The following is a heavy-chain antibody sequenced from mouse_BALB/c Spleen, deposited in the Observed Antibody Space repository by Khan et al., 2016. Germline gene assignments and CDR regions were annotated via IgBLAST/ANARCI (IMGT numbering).Heavy chain of an antibody. CDR1: GFTFSSYA. CDR3: VREENALDY. J-gene: IGHJ4*01. Sequence: EVELVESGGGLVKPGGSLKFSCAASGFTFSSYAMSWVRQTPEKRLEWVASISSGGTTYYPDSVKGRFTISSDDARNILYLQMNSLRSEDTAIYYCVREENALDYWGQGTSVTVSS. V-gene: IGHV5-6-5*01. CDR2: ISSGGTT.